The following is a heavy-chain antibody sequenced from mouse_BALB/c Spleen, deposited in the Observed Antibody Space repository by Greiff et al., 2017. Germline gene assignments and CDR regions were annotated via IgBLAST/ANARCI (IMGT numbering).Heavy chain of an antibody. CDR1: GYTFTSYW. CDR2: INPSTGYT. V-gene: IGHV1-7*01. D-gene: IGHD1-1*02. Sequence: VKLVESGAELAKPGASVKMSCKASGYTFTSYWMHWVKQRPGQGLEWIGYINPSTGYTEYNQKFKDKATLTADKSSSTAYMQLSSLTSEDSAVYYCARYGDSYYFDYWGQGTTLTVSS. J-gene: IGHJ2*01. CDR3: ARYGDSYYFDY.